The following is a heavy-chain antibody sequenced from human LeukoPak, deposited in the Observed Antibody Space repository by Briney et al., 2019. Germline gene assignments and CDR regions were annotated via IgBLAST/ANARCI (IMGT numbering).Heavy chain of an antibody. J-gene: IGHJ4*02. D-gene: IGHD6-25*01. Sequence: SVKVSCKASGGTFSSYAISWVRQAPGQGLEWMGGIIPIFGTANYAQKFQGRVTITADESTSTAYMELSSLRSEDTAMYYCARQSPAATRASDYWGQGTLVTVSS. CDR3: ARQSPAATRASDY. V-gene: IGHV1-69*01. CDR2: IIPIFGTA. CDR1: GGTFSSYA.